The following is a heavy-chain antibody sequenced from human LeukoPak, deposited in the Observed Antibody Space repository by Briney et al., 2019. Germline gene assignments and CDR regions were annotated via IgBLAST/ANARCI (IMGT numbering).Heavy chain of an antibody. D-gene: IGHD3-10*01. J-gene: IGHJ5*02. CDR2: MNPNSGNT. Sequence: ASVKVSCKASGYTFTSYGISWVRRAPGQGLEWMGWMNPNSGNTAYAQKFQGRVTMTRDVSIRTAYMELSSLRSEDTAVYYCVRLFVQEPSGWFDPWGQGTLVTVS. V-gene: IGHV1-8*02. CDR3: VRLFVQEPSGWFDP. CDR1: GYTFTSYG.